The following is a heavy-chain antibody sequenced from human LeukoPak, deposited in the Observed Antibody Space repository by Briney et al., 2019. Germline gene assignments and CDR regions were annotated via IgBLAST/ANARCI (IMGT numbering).Heavy chain of an antibody. CDR2: ISYDGSNK. CDR1: GGTFSSYG. V-gene: IGHV3-30*18. Sequence: SCKASGGTFSSYGMHWVRQAPGKGLEWVAVISYDGSNKYYADSVKGRFTISRDNSKNTLYLQMNSLRAEDTAVYYCAKDRSGWSNHFDYWGQGTLVTVSS. J-gene: IGHJ4*02. D-gene: IGHD6-19*01. CDR3: AKDRSGWSNHFDY.